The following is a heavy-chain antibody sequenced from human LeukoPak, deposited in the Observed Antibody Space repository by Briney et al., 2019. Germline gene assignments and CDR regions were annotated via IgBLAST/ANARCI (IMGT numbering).Heavy chain of an antibody. V-gene: IGHV3-23*01. D-gene: IGHD3-10*01. CDR1: GFTFSDYY. CDR3: AKGKVRQPWGGSGSPSGYYYYMDV. J-gene: IGHJ6*03. Sequence: PGGSLRLSCAASGFTFSDYYMSWVRQAPGKGLEWVSAISGSGGSTYYADSVKGRFTISRDNSKNTLYLQMNSLRAEDTAVYYCAKGKVRQPWGGSGSPSGYYYYMDVWGKGTTVTISS. CDR2: ISGSGGST.